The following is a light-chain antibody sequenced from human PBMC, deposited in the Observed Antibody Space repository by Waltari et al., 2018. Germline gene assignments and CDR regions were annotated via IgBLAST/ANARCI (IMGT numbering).Light chain of an antibody. J-gene: IGKJ4*01. Sequence: DIQMTQSPSSLSASVGDRVTINCRASQSISDSLNWYQQKPGKAPKLLIYAESTLQSGVPSRFSGSGYGTDFTLTISRLQREDFATYYCQQSYNDPLTFGGGTKMEIK. CDR2: AES. CDR3: QQSYNDPLT. V-gene: IGKV1-39*01. CDR1: QSISDS.